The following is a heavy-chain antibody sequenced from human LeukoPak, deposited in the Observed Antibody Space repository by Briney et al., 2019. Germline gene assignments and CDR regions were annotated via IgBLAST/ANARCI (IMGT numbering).Heavy chain of an antibody. D-gene: IGHD4-11*01. J-gene: IGHJ3*02. V-gene: IGHV5-51*01. Sequence: GESLQISCKGSGYSFTGYWIGWVRQMPGKGLEYMGIIYPGDSDTTYSPSFQGQVTISADKSISTAYLQWTSLKASDTAMYFCARHRDDSSAFDIWGQGTMVTVSS. CDR1: GYSFTGYW. CDR3: ARHRDDSSAFDI. CDR2: IYPGDSDT.